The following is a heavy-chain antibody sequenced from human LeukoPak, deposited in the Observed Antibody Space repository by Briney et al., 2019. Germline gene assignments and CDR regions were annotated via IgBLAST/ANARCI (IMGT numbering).Heavy chain of an antibody. CDR2: VSGIGGST. D-gene: IGHD6-19*01. CDR3: ARGRPLLYSSGWSSDY. J-gene: IGHJ4*02. Sequence: GGSLTLSCAASGFPFSSYAMSWVRPAPGKGREWVSAVSGIGGSTYYAACVKGRFPISRDNSKNTLYLQMNSLRAEDTAVYYCARGRPLLYSSGWSSDYWGQGALVRVSS. CDR1: GFPFSSYA. V-gene: IGHV3-23*01.